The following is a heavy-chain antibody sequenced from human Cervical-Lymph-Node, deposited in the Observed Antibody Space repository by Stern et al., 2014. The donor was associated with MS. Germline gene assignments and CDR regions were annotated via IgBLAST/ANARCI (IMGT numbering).Heavy chain of an antibody. CDR2: NYPGDSDT. Sequence: EVQLVESGAAVKKPGESLKISCKGSGYSFTSYWIGWVRPMPGKGLEWMGSNYPGDSDTRYSPSFQGQVTISADKSISTAYLQWSSLKASDAAMYYCARHCGFRPGCIDYWGQGTLVTVSS. J-gene: IGHJ4*02. CDR1: GYSFTSYW. D-gene: IGHD2-21*01. CDR3: ARHCGFRPGCIDY. V-gene: IGHV5-51*01.